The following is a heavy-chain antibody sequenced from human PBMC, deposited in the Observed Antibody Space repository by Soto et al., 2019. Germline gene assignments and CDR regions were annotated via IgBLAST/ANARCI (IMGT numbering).Heavy chain of an antibody. CDR2: ISYDGSNK. CDR3: AKDSYNASSWYYYYGMDV. CDR1: GFTFSSYG. V-gene: IGHV3-30*18. D-gene: IGHD6-13*01. Sequence: QVQLVESGGGVVQPGRSLRLSCAASGFTFSSYGMHWVRQAPGKGLEWVAVISYDGSNKYYADSVKGRFTISRDNSKNTLYLQMNSLRAEDTAVYYCAKDSYNASSWYYYYGMDVWGQGTTVTVSS. J-gene: IGHJ6*02.